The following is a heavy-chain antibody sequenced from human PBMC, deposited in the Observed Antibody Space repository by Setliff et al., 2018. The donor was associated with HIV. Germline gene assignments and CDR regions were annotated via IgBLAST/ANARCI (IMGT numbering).Heavy chain of an antibody. V-gene: IGHV1-2*02. J-gene: IGHJ6*03. CDR2: LSPRSGGS. CDR1: GYTFTGYY. Sequence: ASVKVSCKASGYTFTGYYIHWVRQAPGQGLEWMGWLSPRSGGSDYAQKFQGRVTITADDSTSTAYMEVSSLRPEDTAVYYCATNPEMATINYYYYYMDVWGKGTTVTVSS. D-gene: IGHD5-12*01. CDR3: ATNPEMATINYYYYYMDV.